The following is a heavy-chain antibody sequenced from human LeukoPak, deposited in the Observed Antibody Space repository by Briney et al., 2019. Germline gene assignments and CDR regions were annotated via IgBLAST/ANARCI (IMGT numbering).Heavy chain of an antibody. CDR1: GYTFTGYY. V-gene: IGHV1-2*06. D-gene: IGHD6-6*01. CDR2: INPNSGGT. CDR3: ARERPIAARLEFGFDP. J-gene: IGHJ5*02. Sequence: ASVKVSCKASGYTFTGYYMHWVRQAPGQGLEWMGRINPNSGGTNYAQKFQGRVTMTRDTSISTAYMELSRLRSDDTAVYYCARERPIAARLEFGFDPWGQGTLVTVSS.